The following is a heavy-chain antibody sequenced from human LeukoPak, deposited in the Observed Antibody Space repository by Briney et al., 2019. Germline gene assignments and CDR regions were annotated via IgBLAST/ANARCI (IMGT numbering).Heavy chain of an antibody. J-gene: IGHJ5*02. CDR1: GFTFSSYA. V-gene: IGHV3-30-3*01. D-gene: IGHD6-19*01. CDR2: ISYDGSNK. CDR3: ARANEVAGRGVGWFDP. Sequence: GRSLRLSCAASGFTFSSYAMHWVRQAPGKGLEWVAVISYDGSNKYYADSVKDRFTISRDNSKDTLYLQMNSLRAEDTAVYYCARANEVAGRGVGWFDPWGQGTLVTVSS.